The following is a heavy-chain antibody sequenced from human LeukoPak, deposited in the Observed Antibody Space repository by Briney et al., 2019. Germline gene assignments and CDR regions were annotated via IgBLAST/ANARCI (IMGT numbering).Heavy chain of an antibody. CDR1: GGSISSSSYY. CDR3: ARDRSSCGDHFDY. V-gene: IGHV4-39*07. D-gene: IGHD4-17*01. Sequence: TSETLSLTCTVSGGSISSSSYYWGWIRQPPGKGLGWIGSIYYSGSTYYNPSLKSRVTISVDTSKNQFSLKLSSVTAADTAVYYCARDRSSCGDHFDYWGQGTLVTVSS. CDR2: IYYSGST. J-gene: IGHJ4*02.